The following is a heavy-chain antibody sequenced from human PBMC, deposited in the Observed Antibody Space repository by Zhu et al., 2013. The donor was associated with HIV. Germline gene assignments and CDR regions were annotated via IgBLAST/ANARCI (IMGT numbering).Heavy chain of an antibody. CDR1: GGTFSSYT. CDR3: AREVVVTGAFDI. D-gene: IGHD2-21*02. CDR2: IIPILGIA. Sequence: QVQLVQSGAEVKKPGSSVKVSCKASGGTFSSYTISWVRQAPGQGLEWMGRIIPILGIANYAQKFQGRVTITADKSTSTAYMELSSLRSEDTAVYYCAREVVVTGAFDIWGQGTMVTVSS. J-gene: IGHJ3*02. V-gene: IGHV1-69*08.